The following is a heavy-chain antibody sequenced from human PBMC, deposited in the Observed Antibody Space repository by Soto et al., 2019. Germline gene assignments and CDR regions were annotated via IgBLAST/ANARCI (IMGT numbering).Heavy chain of an antibody. V-gene: IGHV3-23*01. D-gene: IGHD3-3*01. CDR1: GFTFSSYA. CDR3: ARGSITIFGVVIIRQYYFDY. Sequence: GGSLRLSCAGSGFTFSSYAMSWGRQAPGKGLEWVSAISGSGGSTYYADSVKGRFTISRDNAKNSLYLQMNSLRAEDTAVYYCARGSITIFGVVIIRQYYFDYWGQGTLVTVSS. J-gene: IGHJ4*02. CDR2: ISGSGGST.